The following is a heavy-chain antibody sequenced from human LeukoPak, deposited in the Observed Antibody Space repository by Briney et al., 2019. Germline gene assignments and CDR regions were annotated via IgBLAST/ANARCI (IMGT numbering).Heavy chain of an antibody. J-gene: IGHJ4*02. CDR3: ARDGYSGYDRFDY. D-gene: IGHD5-12*01. Sequence: ASVTVSCKASGYTFTNYGISWVRQAPGQGLEWMGWISAYNGNTNYAQKLQGRVTMTTDTSTSTAYMDLRSLRSDDTAGYYCARDGYSGYDRFDYWGQGTLVTVSS. CDR1: GYTFTNYG. V-gene: IGHV1-18*01. CDR2: ISAYNGNT.